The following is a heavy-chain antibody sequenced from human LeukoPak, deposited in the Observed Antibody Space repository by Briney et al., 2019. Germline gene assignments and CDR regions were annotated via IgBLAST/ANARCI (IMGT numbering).Heavy chain of an antibody. D-gene: IGHD6-19*01. J-gene: IGHJ3*02. CDR1: AGSISSSSYY. V-gene: IGHV4-39*07. CDR3: ASVDSSGWYGGAFDI. CDR2: IYYSGST. Sequence: SETLSLTCTVSAGSISSSSYYWGWIRQPPGKGLEWIGSIYYSGSTYYNPSLKSRVTISVDTSKNQFSLKLSSVTAADTAVYYCASVDSSGWYGGAFDIWGQGTMVTVSS.